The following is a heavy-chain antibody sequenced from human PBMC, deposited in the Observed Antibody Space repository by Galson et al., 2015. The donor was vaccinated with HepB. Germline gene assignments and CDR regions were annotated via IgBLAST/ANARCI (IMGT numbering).Heavy chain of an antibody. Sequence: SVKVSCKASGFTFTNYAMHWVRQAPGQRLEWMGWINAANGNTKYSQKFRGRVTITRVTSASTVYMELSSLRSEDTAVFYCARKAPRSIAAPAYYFDYWGQGTLVTVSS. CDR3: ARKAPRSIAAPAYYFDY. V-gene: IGHV1-3*01. CDR2: INAANGNT. CDR1: GFTFTNYA. D-gene: IGHD6-13*01. J-gene: IGHJ4*02.